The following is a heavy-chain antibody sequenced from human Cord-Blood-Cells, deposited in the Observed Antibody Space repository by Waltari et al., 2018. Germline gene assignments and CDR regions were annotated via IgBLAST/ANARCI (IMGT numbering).Heavy chain of an antibody. CDR3: AHIERNSSSYYFDY. Sequence: QITLKESGPTLVKPTQTLTLTCTFSGFSPSTSGVGVGWIRQPPGKALEWLALIYWHDDKRYSPSLKSSLTIPKDTSKYQVVLTVTNMDPMYTATYYCAHIERNSSSYYFDYRGQGTLVTVSS. J-gene: IGHJ4*02. D-gene: IGHD6-13*01. CDR2: IYWHDDK. CDR1: GFSPSTSGVG. V-gene: IGHV2-5*01.